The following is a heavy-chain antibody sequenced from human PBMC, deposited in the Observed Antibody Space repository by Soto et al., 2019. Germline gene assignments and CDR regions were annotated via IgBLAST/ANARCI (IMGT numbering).Heavy chain of an antibody. V-gene: IGHV1-69*01. CDR2: IIPICGTA. Sequence: QVQLVQSGAEVKKPGSSVKVSCKASGGTFSSYAISWVRQAPGQGLEWMGGIIPICGTANYAQKFQGRVTITADESTSTAYMEVSSLRSEDTAVDYCARDNCSSTSCNYYYYYGMDVWGQGNTVTVSS. CDR1: GGTFSSYA. D-gene: IGHD2-2*01. J-gene: IGHJ6*02. CDR3: ARDNCSSTSCNYYYYYGMDV.